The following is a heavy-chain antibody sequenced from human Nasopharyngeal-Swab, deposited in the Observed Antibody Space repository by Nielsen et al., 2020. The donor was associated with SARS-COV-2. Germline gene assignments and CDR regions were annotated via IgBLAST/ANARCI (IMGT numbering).Heavy chain of an antibody. J-gene: IGHJ3*02. D-gene: IGHD6-13*01. CDR3: AKDMYSSSWYFGFDI. Sequence: GESLKISCAASGFTFSNCAMTWVRQAPGKGLEWVSAISAGGGNAFYADSVKGRFTISRDNSKNTLFLQMNSLRAEDTAVYYCAKDMYSSSWYFGFDIWGQRTMVTVSS. CDR1: GFTFSNCA. V-gene: IGHV3-23*01. CDR2: ISAGGGNA.